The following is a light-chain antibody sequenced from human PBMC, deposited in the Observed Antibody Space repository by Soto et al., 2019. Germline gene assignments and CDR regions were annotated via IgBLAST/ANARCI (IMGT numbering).Light chain of an antibody. J-gene: IGKJ5*01. CDR2: DAS. Sequence: DIHLTQSPSFLSASVGDRVTITCRASQGISSYLAWYQQKPGKAPKLLIYDASTLQGGVPSRFSGSGSGTDFTLTISSLQPEDFATYYCQQLKDYPITFGQGTRLEIK. CDR3: QQLKDYPIT. V-gene: IGKV1-9*01. CDR1: QGISSY.